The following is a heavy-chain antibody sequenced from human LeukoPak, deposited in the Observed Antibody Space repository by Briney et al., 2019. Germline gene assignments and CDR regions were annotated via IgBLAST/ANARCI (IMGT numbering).Heavy chain of an antibody. CDR1: GDSVSSNSAA. D-gene: IGHD3-9*01. Sequence: PSQTLSLTCALSGDSVSSNSAAWNWIRQSPSRGLEWLGRTYYRSKLYDDYAVSVKSRITINPDTSKNQFSLQLNSVTPEDTAVYYCARGPARTYYDILTGTRDPYYYYGMDVWGKGTTVTVSS. V-gene: IGHV6-1*01. CDR2: TYYRSKLYD. J-gene: IGHJ6*04. CDR3: ARGPARTYYDILTGTRDPYYYYGMDV.